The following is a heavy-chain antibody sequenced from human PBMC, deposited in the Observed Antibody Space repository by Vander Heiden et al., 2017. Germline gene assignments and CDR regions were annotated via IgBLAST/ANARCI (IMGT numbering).Heavy chain of an antibody. CDR1: GFTFSSYA. D-gene: IGHD2-2*01. CDR3: ARAAGATYQAAY. J-gene: IGHJ4*02. Sequence: EVQLLESGGGLVPPGGFLRLYCAASGFTFSSYAMCWVREAPGKGLDGVSAISGSGSSTYYEDSVKGRFSISRDNSKNTLYLQMNSLRAEDTAVYYCARAAGATYQAAYWGQGTLVTVSS. CDR2: ISGSGSST. V-gene: IGHV3-23*01.